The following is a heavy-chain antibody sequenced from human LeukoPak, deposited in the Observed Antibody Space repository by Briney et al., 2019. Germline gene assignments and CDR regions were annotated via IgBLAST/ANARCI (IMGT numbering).Heavy chain of an antibody. V-gene: IGHV4-4*07. Sequence: RPSETLSLTCTVSGGSIGSYYWSWIRQPAGKGLEWIGRIYTSGSTNYNPSLKSRVTMSVDTSKNQFSLKLSSVTAADTAVYYCARIGGIGKVHGYSSSWFDPWGQGTLVTVSS. J-gene: IGHJ5*02. CDR2: IYTSGST. CDR3: ARIGGIGKVHGYSSSWFDP. CDR1: GGSIGSYY. D-gene: IGHD6-13*01.